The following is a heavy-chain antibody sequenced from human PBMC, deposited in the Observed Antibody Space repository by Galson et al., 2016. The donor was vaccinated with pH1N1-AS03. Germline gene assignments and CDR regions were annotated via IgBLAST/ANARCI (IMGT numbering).Heavy chain of an antibody. V-gene: IGHV3-48*01. Sequence: SLRLSCAASGFSFSSYGMNWVRQAPGKGLEWVSYITSSSSMIYHADSVKGRFIISRDNAKNSLYLHMKSLRAEDTAVYYCARDRKGYGSSFDYWGQGTLVSVSS. CDR3: ARDRKGYGSSFDY. CDR2: ITSSSSMI. J-gene: IGHJ4*02. CDR1: GFSFSSYG. D-gene: IGHD5-12*01.